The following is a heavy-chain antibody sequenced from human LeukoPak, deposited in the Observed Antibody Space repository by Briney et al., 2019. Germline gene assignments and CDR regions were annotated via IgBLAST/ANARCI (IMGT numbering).Heavy chain of an antibody. V-gene: IGHV3-7*01. CDR2: IKQDGSEE. CDR3: ARDLPLPYCGGDCYSY. CDR1: GFTFSTYW. J-gene: IGHJ4*02. Sequence: GGSLRLPCAASGFTFSTYWMSWVRQAPGKGLEWLANIKQDGSEEYYVDSVKGRFTISRDNAKNSLYLQMNSLRADDTAVYYCARDLPLPYCGGDCYSYWGQGTLVTVSS. D-gene: IGHD2-21*02.